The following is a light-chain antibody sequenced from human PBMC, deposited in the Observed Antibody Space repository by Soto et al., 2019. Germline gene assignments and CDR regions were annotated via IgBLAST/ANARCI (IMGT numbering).Light chain of an antibody. Sequence: EIMMTQSPVTLSVSPGERATLSCRASQSVNSNLAWYQQKPGQAPRLLIYGASTRATGIPARFSGSGSGTDFTLTISSLEPEDFAVYYCQQRSNWPLITSCQGTRLEIK. CDR1: QSVNSN. V-gene: IGKV3-11*01. CDR2: GAS. J-gene: IGKJ5*01. CDR3: QQRSNWPLIT.